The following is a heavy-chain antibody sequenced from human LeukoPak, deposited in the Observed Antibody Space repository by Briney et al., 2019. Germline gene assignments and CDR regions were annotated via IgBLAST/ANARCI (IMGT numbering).Heavy chain of an antibody. CDR1: GFTLSSSA. CDR2: ISGNGIST. CDR3: AKVTMIPTFDY. D-gene: IGHD3-22*01. J-gene: IGHJ4*02. V-gene: IGHV3-23*01. Sequence: PGGSLRLSCTASGFTLSSSAMTWVRQAPGRGLEWVSSISGNGISTFYADSVKGRFTISRDNSKNTLYLQMNSLRAEDTAVYYCAKVTMIPTFDYWGQGTLVTVSS.